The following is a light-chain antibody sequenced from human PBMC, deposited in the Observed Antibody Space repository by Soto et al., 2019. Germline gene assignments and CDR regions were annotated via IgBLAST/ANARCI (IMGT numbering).Light chain of an antibody. CDR1: QSVSSNY. CDR3: QQYGNSPWT. Sequence: EMVLTQSPGTLSLCPGARATLSCMASQSVSSNYLAWYQQKPGQAPRLLIYGASSRATGIPDRFSGSGSGTDFTLTISRLEPEDFAVYHCQQYGNSPWTCGQGTKGDIK. V-gene: IGKV3-20*01. J-gene: IGKJ1*01. CDR2: GAS.